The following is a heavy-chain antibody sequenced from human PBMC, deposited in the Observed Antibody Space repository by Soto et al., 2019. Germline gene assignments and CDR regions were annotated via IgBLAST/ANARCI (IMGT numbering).Heavy chain of an antibody. V-gene: IGHV1-3*01. Sequence: ASVKVSCKASGYTFTSYHIHWVRQAPGQRLEWMGLINASNGNTKYSQKFQGRVTITRDTSASTAYMELSSLRSEDTAVYYCASILTDDAFDIWGQGTMVTVSS. CDR2: INASNGNT. J-gene: IGHJ3*02. CDR1: GYTFTSYH. D-gene: IGHD3-9*01. CDR3: ASILTDDAFDI.